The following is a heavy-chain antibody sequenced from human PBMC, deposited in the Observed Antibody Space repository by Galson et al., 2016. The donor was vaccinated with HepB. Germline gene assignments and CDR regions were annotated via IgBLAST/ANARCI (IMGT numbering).Heavy chain of an antibody. J-gene: IGHJ4*02. Sequence: SLRLSCAASGFSVSRNYMSWVRLAPGKGLEWVSVIYSGGSTYYSDSVKGRFTMSRDTSKNMLFLQMKSLKSEDSAIYSCGRARLGDSNSPQAFYFWGQGALVTVSS. CDR2: IYSGGST. CDR3: GRARLGDSNSPQAFYF. V-gene: IGHV3-53*01. CDR1: GFSVSRNY. D-gene: IGHD3-16*01.